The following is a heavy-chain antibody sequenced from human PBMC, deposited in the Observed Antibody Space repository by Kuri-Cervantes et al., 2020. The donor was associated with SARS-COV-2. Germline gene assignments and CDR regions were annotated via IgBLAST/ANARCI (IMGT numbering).Heavy chain of an antibody. CDR3: AKGSGNWNDPDY. CDR1: GGTFSSYA. J-gene: IGHJ4*02. CDR2: ISAYNGNT. Sequence: ASVKVSCKASGGTFSSYAISWVRQAPGQGLEWMGWISAYNGNTNYAQKLQGRVTMTTDTSTSTAYMELRSLRSDDTAVYYCAKGSGNWNDPDYWGQGTLVTVSS. D-gene: IGHD1-20*01. V-gene: IGHV1-18*01.